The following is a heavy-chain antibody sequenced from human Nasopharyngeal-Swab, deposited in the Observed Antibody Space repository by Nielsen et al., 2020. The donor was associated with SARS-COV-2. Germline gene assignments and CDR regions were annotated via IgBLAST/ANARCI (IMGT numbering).Heavy chain of an antibody. V-gene: IGHV3-30*18. D-gene: IGHD3-10*01. CDR3: AKVFPYGSGRYSPAWDFHY. CDR1: GFTFSGYA. J-gene: IGHJ4*02. Sequence: GGSLRLSCAASGFTFSGYAMHWVRQAAGKGLEWVAVIPSDESDKYYADSVKGRFTISRDNSKNTLYLQMNSLRAEDTAVYYCAKVFPYGSGRYSPAWDFHYWGQGTLVTVSS. CDR2: IPSDESDK.